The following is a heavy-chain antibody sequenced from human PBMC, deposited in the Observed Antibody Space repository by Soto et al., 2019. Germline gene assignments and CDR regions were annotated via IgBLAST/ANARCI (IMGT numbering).Heavy chain of an antibody. V-gene: IGHV3-23*01. D-gene: IGHD6-19*01. CDR2: ISADGVNT. CDR3: GKTGIVGAGARDGGFDY. CDR1: GFNFKIYA. J-gene: IGHJ4*02. Sequence: EVQLLESGGGLVQPGGSLRLSCAASGFNFKIYAMTWVRQAPGKGLEWVSGISADGVNTYHADSVKGRFTISRDNSKNTLYLQMNSRRVEDTATYYCGKTGIVGAGARDGGFDYWGQGTLVTVPS.